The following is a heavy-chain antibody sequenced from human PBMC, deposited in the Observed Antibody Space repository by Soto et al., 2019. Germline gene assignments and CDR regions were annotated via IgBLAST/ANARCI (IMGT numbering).Heavy chain of an antibody. D-gene: IGHD2-15*01. V-gene: IGHV3-30-3*01. Sequence: QEQLVESGGGVVQPGRSLRLSCGVSGFTFINYAMHWVRQAPGKGLEWVAIISGDVSNEYYADSVKGRFTITRDKSRNTLYLQMNSLRADDTAVYYCARHRSQLKAECFDHWGRGTLVTVSS. CDR1: GFTFINYA. J-gene: IGHJ5*02. CDR2: ISGDVSNE. CDR3: ARHRSQLKAECFDH.